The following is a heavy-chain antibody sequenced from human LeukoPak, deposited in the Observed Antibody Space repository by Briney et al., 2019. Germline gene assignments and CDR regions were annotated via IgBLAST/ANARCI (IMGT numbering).Heavy chain of an antibody. D-gene: IGHD3-10*01. CDR2: VKSKADDGTT. Sequence: GGSLRLSCEASGFSFTNTWMSWVRQAPGKGLEWVGRVKSKADDGTTDYAAPVQGRFAISRDDSKNTLSLQMNSLKTEDTAVYYCATEGGSGSYYGDDAFDMWGQGTMVTVSS. CDR1: GFSFTNTW. J-gene: IGHJ3*02. V-gene: IGHV3-15*01. CDR3: ATEGGSGSYYGDDAFDM.